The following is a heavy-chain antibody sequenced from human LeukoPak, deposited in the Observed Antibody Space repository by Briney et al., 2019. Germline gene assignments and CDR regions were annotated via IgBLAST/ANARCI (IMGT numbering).Heavy chain of an antibody. J-gene: IGHJ4*02. V-gene: IGHV1-18*01. CDR2: ISAYNGNT. CDR1: GYTFTSYG. Sequence: GASVKVSCKASGYTFTSYGISWVRQAPGQGLEWMGWISAYNGNTNYAQKLQGRVTMTTDTSTSTVYMELSSLRSEDTAVYYCARSYSYGSRPFFDYWGQGTLVTVSS. D-gene: IGHD5-18*01. CDR3: ARSYSYGSRPFFDY.